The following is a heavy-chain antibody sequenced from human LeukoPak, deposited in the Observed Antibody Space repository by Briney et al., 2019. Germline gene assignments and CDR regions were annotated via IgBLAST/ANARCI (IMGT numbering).Heavy chain of an antibody. CDR1: GFTFSSYD. CDR2: IRTAGDT. J-gene: IGHJ4*02. D-gene: IGHD6-6*01. Sequence: GGSLRLSCAASGFTFSSYDMHWVRQATGKGLEWVSAIRTAGDTYYPGSVKGRFTISRDNAKNSLYLQMNSLRAEDTAVYYCARLLAARVDYWGQGTLVTVSS. CDR3: ARLLAARVDY. V-gene: IGHV3-13*01.